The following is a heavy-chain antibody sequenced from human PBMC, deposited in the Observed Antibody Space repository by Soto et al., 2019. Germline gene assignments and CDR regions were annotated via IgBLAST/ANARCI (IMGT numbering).Heavy chain of an antibody. CDR2: IYYSGST. J-gene: IGHJ6*02. D-gene: IGHD3-10*01. Sequence: QVQLQESGPGLVKPSQTLSLTCTVSGGSISSGGYYWSWIRQHPGKGLEWIGYIYYSGSTYYNPSLESRVTISVDTSKNQFSLKLSSVTAADTAVYYCARDRSTMVRGVTFFGMDVWGQGTTVTVSS. V-gene: IGHV4-31*03. CDR1: GGSISSGGYY. CDR3: ARDRSTMVRGVTFFGMDV.